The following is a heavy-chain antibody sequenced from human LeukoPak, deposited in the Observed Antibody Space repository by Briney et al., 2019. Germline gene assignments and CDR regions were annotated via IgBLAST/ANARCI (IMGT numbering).Heavy chain of an antibody. Sequence: SETLSLTCRVSGGTISSGDYYWTWIRQPPGKGLEWIGYIYKSGSTYYNPSLKNRLTMSVDTSKNQFSLKLSSVTAADTAVYYCARAPGDFDYWGQGIVVTVSS. CDR1: GGTISSGDYY. J-gene: IGHJ4*02. CDR3: ARAPGDFDY. V-gene: IGHV4-30-4*01. D-gene: IGHD3-10*01. CDR2: IYKSGST.